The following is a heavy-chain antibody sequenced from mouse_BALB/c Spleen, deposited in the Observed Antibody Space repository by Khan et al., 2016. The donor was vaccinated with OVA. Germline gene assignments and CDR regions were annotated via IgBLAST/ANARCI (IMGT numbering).Heavy chain of an antibody. CDR3: ARHHYVAYTLDY. CDR1: GYTFTNYG. D-gene: IGHD1-1*01. Sequence: QVQLKQSGPELKKPGETVKISCKASGYTFTNYGMNWVKQSPGKALKWMGWINTYTGEPTYADDFKGRFAFSLETSASTAYLQINNLKNEDTATYFCARHHYVAYTLDYWGQGTSVTVSA. V-gene: IGHV9-3-1*01. J-gene: IGHJ4*01. CDR2: INTYTGEP.